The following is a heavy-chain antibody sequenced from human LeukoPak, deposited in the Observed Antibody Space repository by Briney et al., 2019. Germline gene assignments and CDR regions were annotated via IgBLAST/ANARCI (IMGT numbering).Heavy chain of an antibody. D-gene: IGHD3-16*01. CDR3: ARGLPGGSPGFDY. J-gene: IGHJ4*02. Sequence: ASVTVSCRASGYNFSGHNIHWVRQAPGQGLQWMGGITPSRGDTSFELEFEGRVTLSSDSSTSTVYMFLTWLTSDDTAVYFCARGLPGGSPGFDYWGQGTLLTVSS. V-gene: IGHV1-2*02. CDR1: GYNFSGHN. CDR2: ITPSRGDT.